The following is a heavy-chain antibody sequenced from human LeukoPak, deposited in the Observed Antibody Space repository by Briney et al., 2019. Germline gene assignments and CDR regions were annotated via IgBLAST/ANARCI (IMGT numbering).Heavy chain of an antibody. J-gene: IGHJ4*02. V-gene: IGHV4-59*08. D-gene: IGHD3-22*01. CDR1: GGSFNGYY. Sequence: SETLSLTCTVSGGSFNGYYWSWIRQSPGKGLESIGFISDSGVSNTSPSLKSRVTISLDTSKRQFSLKLRSVTAADTALYYCARQIRLDYYDSSGYYFDSWGQGTLVTVSS. CDR2: ISDSGVS. CDR3: ARQIRLDYYDSSGYYFDS.